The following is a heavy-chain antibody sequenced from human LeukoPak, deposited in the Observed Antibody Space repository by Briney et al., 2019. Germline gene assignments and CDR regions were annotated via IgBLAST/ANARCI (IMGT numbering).Heavy chain of an antibody. CDR3: ASGITIFGVVSWRYFDY. J-gene: IGHJ4*02. V-gene: IGHV3-23*01. Sequence: GSLRPSCAASGFTFSSYAMSWVRQAPGKGLEWVSAISGSGGSTYYADSVKGRFTISGDNSKNTLYLQMNSLRAEDTAVYYCASGITIFGVVSWRYFDYWGQGTLVTVSS. CDR1: GFTFSSYA. CDR2: ISGSGGST. D-gene: IGHD3-3*01.